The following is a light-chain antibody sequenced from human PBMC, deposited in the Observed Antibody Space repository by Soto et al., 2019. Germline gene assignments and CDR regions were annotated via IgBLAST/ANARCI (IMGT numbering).Light chain of an antibody. CDR3: AAWDDSLNGPV. CDR2: SNN. CDR1: SSNIGSNT. Sequence: QLVLTQPPSASGTPGQRVTISCSGSSSNIGSNTVNWYQQLPGTAPKLLIYSNNQRPSGVPDRFSGSKSGTSASLAISGLQSEDEADYYCAAWDDSLNGPVFGGGTTLTVL. J-gene: IGLJ2*01. V-gene: IGLV1-44*01.